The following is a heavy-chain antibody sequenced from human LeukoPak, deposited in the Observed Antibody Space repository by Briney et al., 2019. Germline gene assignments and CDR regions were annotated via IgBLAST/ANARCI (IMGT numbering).Heavy chain of an antibody. Sequence: GGSLRLSCAVSEFTFSSYAMSWVRQAPGKGLEWVSAISGSGGSTYYADSVKGRFTISRDNSKNTLYLQMNNLRAEDTAVYYCAKGYSSSWYYFDYWGQGALVTASS. CDR2: ISGSGGST. CDR1: EFTFSSYA. J-gene: IGHJ4*02. D-gene: IGHD6-13*01. CDR3: AKGYSSSWYYFDY. V-gene: IGHV3-23*01.